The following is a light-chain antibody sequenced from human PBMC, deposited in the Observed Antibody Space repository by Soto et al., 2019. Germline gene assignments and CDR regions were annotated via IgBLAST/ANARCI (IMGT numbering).Light chain of an antibody. CDR2: EVN. CDR3: CSYAGGINFVV. V-gene: IGLV2-23*02. Sequence: QSVLTQPASMSGSTGQSITISCTGTSSDVGNYDVVAWYQQHPGKAPKLMISEVNKRPSGVSNRFSGSKSGNTASLTISGLQAEDEAEYYCCSYAGGINFVVFGGGTKLTVL. CDR1: SSDVGNYDV. J-gene: IGLJ2*01.